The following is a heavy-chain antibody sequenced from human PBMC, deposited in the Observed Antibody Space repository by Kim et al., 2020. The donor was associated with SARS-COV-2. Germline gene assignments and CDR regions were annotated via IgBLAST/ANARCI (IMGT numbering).Heavy chain of an antibody. CDR2: IKQDGSEK. J-gene: IGHJ4*02. CDR3: ASGIGNYGYIDY. V-gene: IGHV3-7*01. Sequence: GGSLRLSCAASGFTFSSSWMSWVRQAPGKGLEWVANIKQDGSEKYYVDSVKGRFTISIDNAKNSLYLQMNSMRAEDTAVYYCASGIGNYGYIDYWGQGTLFTVSS. D-gene: IGHD1-7*01. CDR1: GFTFSSSW.